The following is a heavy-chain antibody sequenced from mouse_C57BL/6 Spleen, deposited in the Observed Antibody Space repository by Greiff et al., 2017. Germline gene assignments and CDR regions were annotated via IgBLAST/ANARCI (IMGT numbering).Heavy chain of an antibody. CDR1: GFTFSDYG. V-gene: IGHV5-17*01. J-gene: IGHJ4*01. CDR3: ERTDGNYVSYYAMDY. Sequence: EVQLVESGGGLVKPGGSLKLSCAASGFTFSDYGMHWVRQAPEKGLEWVAYISSGSSTIYYADTVKGRFTISRDNAKNTLFLQMTSLRSEDTAMYYCERTDGNYVSYYAMDYWGQGTSVTVSS. CDR2: ISSGSSTI. D-gene: IGHD2-1*01.